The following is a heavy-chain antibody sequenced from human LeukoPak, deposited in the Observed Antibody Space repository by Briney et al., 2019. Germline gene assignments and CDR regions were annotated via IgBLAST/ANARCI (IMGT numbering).Heavy chain of an antibody. Sequence: GGSLRLSCAASGFTFSSYWMHCVRQAPGKGLVWVSRINIDGSSTSYADSVKGRFTISRDNAKNTLYLQMNSLRAEDTAVYYCARDPTITIFGVAIISNWFDPWGQGTLVTVSS. CDR2: INIDGSST. CDR3: ARDPTITIFGVAIISNWFDP. V-gene: IGHV3-74*01. CDR1: GFTFSSYW. D-gene: IGHD3-3*01. J-gene: IGHJ5*02.